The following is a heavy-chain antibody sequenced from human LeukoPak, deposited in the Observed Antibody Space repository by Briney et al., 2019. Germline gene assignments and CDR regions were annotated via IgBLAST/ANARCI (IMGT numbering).Heavy chain of an antibody. CDR2: MNPNSGNT. V-gene: IGHV1-8*02. Sequence: ASVKASCKASGYTFTGYYMHWVRQAPGQGLEWMGWMNPNSGNTGYAQKFQGRVTMTRNTSISTAYMELSSLRSEDTAVYYCARGRGDSSGYFVDYWGQGTLVTVSS. J-gene: IGHJ4*02. D-gene: IGHD3-22*01. CDR3: ARGRGDSSGYFVDY. CDR1: GYTFTGYY.